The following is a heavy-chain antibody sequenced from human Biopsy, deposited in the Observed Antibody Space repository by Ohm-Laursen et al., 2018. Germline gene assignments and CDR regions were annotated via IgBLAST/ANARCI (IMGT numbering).Heavy chain of an antibody. CDR1: GYNFTGYY. CDR2: INPSGSTT. Sequence: GSSVKVSCKTSGYNFTGYYIHWVRQAPGQGLEWMGMINPSGSTTSYPQIFQGRVTMTRDTSKSTVYMELSSLRSADTAVYFCARNTGWYGDLYYFDCWGQGTLVTVSS. V-gene: IGHV1-46*01. J-gene: IGHJ4*02. D-gene: IGHD6-19*01. CDR3: ARNTGWYGDLYYFDC.